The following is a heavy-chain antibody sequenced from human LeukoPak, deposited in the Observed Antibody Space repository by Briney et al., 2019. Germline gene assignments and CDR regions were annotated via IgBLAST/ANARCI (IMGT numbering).Heavy chain of an antibody. J-gene: IGHJ4*02. V-gene: IGHV4-59*12. CDR2: IYDSAST. CDR1: GFTSSSYS. Sequence: PGGSLRLSCSASGFTSSSYSMNWVRQAPGKGLEWIGSIYDSASTNYHPSLKSRVTIALDTSKNQVSLRLTSVTAADTAVYYCARCRDGGRGEAADYWGQGTLVTVSS. D-gene: IGHD4-23*01. CDR3: ARCRDGGRGEAADY.